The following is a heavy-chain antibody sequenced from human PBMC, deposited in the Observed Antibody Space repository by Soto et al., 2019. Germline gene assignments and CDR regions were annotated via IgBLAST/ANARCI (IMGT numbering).Heavy chain of an antibody. CDR2: IYYSGST. Sequence: QLQLQESGPGLVKPSETLSLTCTVSGGSISSSSYYWGWIRQSPGKGLEWIGSIYYSGSTYYNPSLKSRVTISVDTSKNQFTLKLSAVTAADTAVYHCARSYYGSGYHYKDVWGKGTTDTVSS. V-gene: IGHV4-39*01. CDR3: ARSYYGSGYHYKDV. CDR1: GGSISSSSYY. J-gene: IGHJ6*03. D-gene: IGHD3-10*01.